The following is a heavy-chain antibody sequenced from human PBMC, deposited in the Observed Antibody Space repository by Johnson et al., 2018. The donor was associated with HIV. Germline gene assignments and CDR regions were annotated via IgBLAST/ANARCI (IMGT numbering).Heavy chain of an antibody. CDR2: ISGSGGST. V-gene: IGHV3-23*04. CDR3: AKFLAWGRYSSSWYHAFEI. CDR1: GFTFSSYA. Sequence: EKLVESGGGLVQPGGSLRLSCAASGFTFSSYAMSWVRQAPGKGLEWVSAISGSGGSTYYADSVKGRFTISRDNSKNTLYVQMNSLRAEDTAVYYCAKFLAWGRYSSSWYHAFEIWGQGTMVTVSS. D-gene: IGHD6-13*01. J-gene: IGHJ3*02.